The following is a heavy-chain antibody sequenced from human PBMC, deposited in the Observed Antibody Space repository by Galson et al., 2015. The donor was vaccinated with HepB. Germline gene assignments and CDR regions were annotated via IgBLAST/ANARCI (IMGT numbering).Heavy chain of an antibody. CDR1: GFTFSSYG. CDR3: ARDLVAVAGTGMDV. V-gene: IGHV3-33*01. CDR2: IWYDGSNK. D-gene: IGHD6-19*01. Sequence: SLRLSCAASGFTFSSYGMHWVRQAPGKGLEWVAVIWYDGSNKYYADSVKGRFTISRDNSKNTLYLQMNSLRAEDTAVYYCARDLVAVAGTGMDVWGQGTTVTVSS. J-gene: IGHJ6*02.